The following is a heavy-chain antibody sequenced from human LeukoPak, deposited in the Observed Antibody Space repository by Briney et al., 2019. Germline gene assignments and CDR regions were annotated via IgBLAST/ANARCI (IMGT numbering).Heavy chain of an antibody. D-gene: IGHD3-10*01. CDR2: IYASGST. J-gene: IGHJ4*02. CDR1: GVSISTYY. V-gene: IGHV4-4*07. Sequence: PSETLSLTCTVSGVSISTYYWSWIRQPAGRGLEWIGHIYASGSTNYNPSLKSRVTTSVDTSRKQISLKLSSVTAADTAVYYCATEIISPFYYFDNWGQGTLVTVSS. CDR3: ATEIISPFYYFDN.